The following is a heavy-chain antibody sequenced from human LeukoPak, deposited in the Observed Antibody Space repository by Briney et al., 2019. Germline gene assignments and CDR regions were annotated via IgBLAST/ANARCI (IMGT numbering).Heavy chain of an antibody. V-gene: IGHV4-38-2*02. CDR1: GYSISSGYY. D-gene: IGHD3-22*01. CDR3: ARQKYNYDTSGSDDVFDI. Sequence: SETLSLTCTVSGYSISSGYYWGWIRQPPGKGLEWIGSIYHSGSTYYNPSLKSRVTISVDTSKNQFSLKLSSVTAADTAVYYCARQKYNYDTSGSDDVFDIWGPGTMVTVSS. CDR2: IYHSGST. J-gene: IGHJ3*02.